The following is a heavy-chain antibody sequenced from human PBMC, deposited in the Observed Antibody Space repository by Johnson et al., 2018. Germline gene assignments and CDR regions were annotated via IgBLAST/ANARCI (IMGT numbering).Heavy chain of an antibody. D-gene: IGHD3-10*01. J-gene: IGHJ6*02. Sequence: QVQLVQSGGGVVQPGRSLRLSCAASAFTFSDYAMHWVRQAPDKGLEWVAVIWFDGSNENYADSVKGRFTISRDNSKNMLYLQMNNLRAEDTALYYCTRETRSLYVLGQGTTVTVSS. CDR2: IWFDGSNE. CDR3: TRETRSLYV. CDR1: AFTFSDYA. V-gene: IGHV3-33*01.